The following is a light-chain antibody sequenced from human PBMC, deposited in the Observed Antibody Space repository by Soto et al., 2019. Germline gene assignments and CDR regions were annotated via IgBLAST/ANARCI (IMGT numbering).Light chain of an antibody. CDR2: ATS. V-gene: IGKV3-20*01. CDR1: QSINSAH. CDR3: QLYGRSPQ. J-gene: IGKJ2*01. Sequence: ELVLTQSPGSLSLSPGERVTLSCRASQSINSAHLAWYQQRPGQAPRLLIYATSRRATGTPDRFSGSGAGTDFTLTISGLEPEDFAVYYCQLYGRSPQFGQATKLEIK.